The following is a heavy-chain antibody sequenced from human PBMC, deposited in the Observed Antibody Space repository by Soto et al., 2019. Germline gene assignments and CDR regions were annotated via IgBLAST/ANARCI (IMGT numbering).Heavy chain of an antibody. CDR1: GFSFSNYA. D-gene: IGHD6-19*01. CDR2: ITAGGDYT. J-gene: IGHJ6*02. V-gene: IGHV3-23*01. Sequence: GGSLRLSCAASGFSFSNYAMSWVRQAPGKGLEWVSGITAGGDYTYYADSVKGRLTTSRDNSRNTVFLQINSLSPDDTAVYYSARSSIYYGIELWGQGTTVTVSS. CDR3: ARSSIYYGIEL.